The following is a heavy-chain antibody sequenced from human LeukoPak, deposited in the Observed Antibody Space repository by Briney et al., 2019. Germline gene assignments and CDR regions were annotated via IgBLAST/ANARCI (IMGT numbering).Heavy chain of an antibody. CDR2: IIPIFGTA. CDR1: GGTFSSYA. D-gene: IGHD2-2*01. CDR3: ASIYCSSTSCYWLHFDY. J-gene: IGHJ4*02. V-gene: IGHV1-69*05. Sequence: EASVKVSCKASGGTFSSYAISWVRQAPGQGLEWMGGIIPIFGTANYAQKFQGRVTITTDESTSTAYMELSSLRSEDTAVYYCASIYCSSTSCYWLHFDYWGPGTLVTVSS.